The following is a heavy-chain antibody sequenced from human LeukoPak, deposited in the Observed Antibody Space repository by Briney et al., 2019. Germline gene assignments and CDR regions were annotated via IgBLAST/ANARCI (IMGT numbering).Heavy chain of an antibody. CDR3: ARVRAPRYCSSTSCYPRFFIPSTQFDY. CDR1: GFTFSSYG. V-gene: IGHV3-33*01. J-gene: IGHJ4*02. D-gene: IGHD2-2*01. Sequence: GGSLRLSCAASGFTFSSYGMHWVRQAPGKGLEWVAVIWYDGSNKYYADSVKGRFTISRDNSKNTLYLQMNSLRAEDTAVYYCARVRAPRYCSSTSCYPRFFIPSTQFDYWGQGTMVTVSS. CDR2: IWYDGSNK.